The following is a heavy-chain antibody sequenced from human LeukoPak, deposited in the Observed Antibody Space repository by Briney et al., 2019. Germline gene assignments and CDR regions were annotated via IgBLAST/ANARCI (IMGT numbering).Heavy chain of an antibody. D-gene: IGHD5-18*01. Sequence: GESLKISCKGSGYSFTNNWIAWVRQMPGKGLEWMGIIYPGDSDTRYSPSFQGQVTISVDKSISTAFLQWSRLQASDTAMYYCARRLVRADSYGFDYWGQGTLVNVSS. J-gene: IGHJ4*02. CDR2: IYPGDSDT. CDR1: GYSFTNNW. V-gene: IGHV5-51*01. CDR3: ARRLVRADSYGFDY.